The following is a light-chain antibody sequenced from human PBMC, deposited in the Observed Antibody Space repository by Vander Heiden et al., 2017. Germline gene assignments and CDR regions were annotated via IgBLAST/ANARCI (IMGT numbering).Light chain of an antibody. Sequence: DVEMTQSPLSLPVTLGQAAAISGRSSQSRVNSDGNTYLSWFQQRPGQSPRRLIYRVSNRDSGVPDRISGSGSGTDFTLKISRVEAEDVGVYFCMQGSHWPLTFGGGTRVEIK. CDR3: MQGSHWPLT. V-gene: IGKV2-30*01. CDR1: QSRVNSDGNTY. J-gene: IGKJ4*01. CDR2: RVS.